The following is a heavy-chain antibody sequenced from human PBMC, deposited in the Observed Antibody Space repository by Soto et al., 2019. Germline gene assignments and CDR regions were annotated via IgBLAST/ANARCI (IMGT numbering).Heavy chain of an antibody. Sequence: EVQLVESGGGLVQPGGSLRLSCAASGFTLSGRSMHWVRQAPGKGLVWVSGIDNAGTDSNYADSVKGRFTSSRDNAKNMLYLQMNRLIVQDTAVYYCARGWFGPDVWGKGTTVTVSS. J-gene: IGHJ6*04. V-gene: IGHV3-74*01. D-gene: IGHD3-10*01. CDR2: IDNAGTDS. CDR1: GFTLSGRS. CDR3: ARGWFGPDV.